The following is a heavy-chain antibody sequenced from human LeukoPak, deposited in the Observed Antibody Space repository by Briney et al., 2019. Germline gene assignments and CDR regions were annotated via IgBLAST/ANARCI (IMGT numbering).Heavy chain of an antibody. Sequence: TSETLSLTCTVSGDSISSYYWSWVRQAPGKGLEWIGYISYSGSTNYNPSLKSRVTISRDTSKNQFSLNLHSVTAADTAVYYCARDPSGHDGSGYRGWFDPWGQGTLVTVSS. D-gene: IGHD5-12*01. J-gene: IGHJ5*02. CDR1: GDSISSYY. CDR2: ISYSGST. CDR3: ARDPSGHDGSGYRGWFDP. V-gene: IGHV4-59*01.